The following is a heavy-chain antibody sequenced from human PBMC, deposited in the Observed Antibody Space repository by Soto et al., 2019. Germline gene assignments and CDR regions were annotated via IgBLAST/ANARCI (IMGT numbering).Heavy chain of an antibody. CDR3: ARDTETLGPRANDALDI. J-gene: IGHJ3*02. CDR1: GYTFSAYT. D-gene: IGHD3-3*02. V-gene: IGHV1-3*01. CDR2: INAGSGNT. Sequence: QAQLVQSGAEMKKPGASVKVSCKATGYTFSAYTMNWVRQDPGQSLERMGWINAGSGNTKYSQNFQGRVSITRDTSASTVYMELTGLTSEDTAVYYCARDTETLGPRANDALDIWGQGTMVTVSS.